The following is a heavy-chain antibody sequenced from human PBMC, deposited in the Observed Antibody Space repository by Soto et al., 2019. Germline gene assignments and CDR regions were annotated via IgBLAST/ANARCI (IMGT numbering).Heavy chain of an antibody. Sequence: SETLSLTCAVYGGSFSGYYWSWIRQPPGKGLEWIGEINHSGSTNYNPSLKSRVTISVDTSKNQFSLKLSSVTAADTAVYYCARGGYDFWSGYDFDYWGQRTLVTVSS. J-gene: IGHJ4*02. D-gene: IGHD3-3*01. CDR3: ARGGYDFWSGYDFDY. V-gene: IGHV4-34*01. CDR2: INHSGST. CDR1: GGSFSGYY.